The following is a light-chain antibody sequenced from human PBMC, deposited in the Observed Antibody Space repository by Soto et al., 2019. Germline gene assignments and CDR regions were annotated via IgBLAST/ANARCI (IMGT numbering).Light chain of an antibody. CDR2: GAS. V-gene: IGKV3-20*01. Sequence: EIVLTQSPGTLSLSPGERATLSCRASQSVSSSYLAWYQQKPGQAPRLLIYGASSRATGIPDRFSGSGSGRDFTLTISRLELEDFAVYYWQQYGSAPPVTFGGGTKVEIK. CDR3: QQYGSAPPVT. CDR1: QSVSSSY. J-gene: IGKJ4*01.